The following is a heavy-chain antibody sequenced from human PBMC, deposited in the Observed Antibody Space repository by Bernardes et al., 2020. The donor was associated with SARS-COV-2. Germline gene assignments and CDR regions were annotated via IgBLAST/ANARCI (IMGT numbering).Heavy chain of an antibody. D-gene: IGHD3-3*01. CDR2: INPNSGGT. CDR3: ARDTVNDFNGMDV. Sequence: ASVKVSCKASGYTFTGYYMHWVRQAPGQGLEWMGWINPNSGGTNYAQKFQGRVTMTRDTSISTAYMELSRLRSDDTAVYYCARDTVNDFNGMDVWGQGTTVTVS. J-gene: IGHJ6*02. V-gene: IGHV1-2*02. CDR1: GYTFTGYY.